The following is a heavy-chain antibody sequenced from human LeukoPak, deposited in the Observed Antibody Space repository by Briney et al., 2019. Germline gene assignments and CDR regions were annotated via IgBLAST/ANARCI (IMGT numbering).Heavy chain of an antibody. CDR3: ARGRGRIATHYYYYYYMDV. J-gene: IGHJ6*03. CDR2: IIPIFGTA. D-gene: IGHD6-13*01. Sequence: SVKVSCKASGGTFSSYAISWERQAPGQGLEWMGGIIPIFGTANYAQKFQGRVTITTDESTSTAYMELSSLRSEDTAVYYCARGRGRIATHYYYYYYMDVWGKGTTVTVSS. V-gene: IGHV1-69*05. CDR1: GGTFSSYA.